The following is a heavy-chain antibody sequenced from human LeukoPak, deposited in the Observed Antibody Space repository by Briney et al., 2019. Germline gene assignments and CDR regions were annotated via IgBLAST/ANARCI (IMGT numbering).Heavy chain of an antibody. V-gene: IGHV4-39*07. D-gene: IGHD1-7*01. CDR2: IYYSGST. CDR1: GGSISSSSYY. Sequence: SETLSLTCTVSGGSISSSSYYWGWIRQPPGKGLEWIGSIYYSGSTYYNPSLKSRVTISVDTSKNQFSLKLSSVTAADTAVYYCARDSFGGTTRWIDYWGQGTLVTVSS. CDR3: ARDSFGGTTRWIDY. J-gene: IGHJ4*02.